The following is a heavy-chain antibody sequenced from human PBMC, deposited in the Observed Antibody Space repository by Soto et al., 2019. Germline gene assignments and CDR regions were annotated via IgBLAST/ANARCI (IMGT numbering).Heavy chain of an antibody. J-gene: IGHJ4*02. Sequence: PGGSLRLSCAASGFTFSSYWMHWVRQAPGKGLVWVARIHDDGSSTYYADSVKGRFTISRDNSKNTLYLQMNSLRAEDTAVYYCARVVLEVRWPYYFDYWGQGTLVTVSS. CDR1: GFTFSSYW. V-gene: IGHV3-74*01. D-gene: IGHD3-10*01. CDR3: ARVVLEVRWPYYFDY. CDR2: IHDDGSST.